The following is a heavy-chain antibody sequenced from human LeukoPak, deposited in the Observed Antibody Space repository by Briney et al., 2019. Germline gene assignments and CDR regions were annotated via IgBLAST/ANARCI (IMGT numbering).Heavy chain of an antibody. Sequence: SETLSLTCAVSGGSISSGNWWSWVRQPPGKGLEWIGEIYHSGSTNYNPSLKSRVTISVDKSKNQFSLKLSSVTAADTAVYYCARDRVWLSSRRQTDYYGMDVWGQGTTVTVSS. CDR2: IYHSGST. V-gene: IGHV4-4*02. J-gene: IGHJ6*02. D-gene: IGHD5-12*01. CDR1: GGSISSGNW. CDR3: ARDRVWLSSRRQTDYYGMDV.